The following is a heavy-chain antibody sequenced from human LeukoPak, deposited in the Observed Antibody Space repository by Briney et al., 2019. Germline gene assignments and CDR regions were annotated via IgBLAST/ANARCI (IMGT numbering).Heavy chain of an antibody. Sequence: GGSLRLSCAASGFTFSSYAMHWVRQAPGKGLEWVAVISYDGSNKYYADSVKGRFTISRDNSKNTLYLQMNSLRAEDTAVYYCASGIAAAGDDAFDIWGQGTMVTVSS. J-gene: IGHJ3*02. CDR2: ISYDGSNK. D-gene: IGHD6-13*01. CDR3: ASGIAAAGDDAFDI. V-gene: IGHV3-30-3*01. CDR1: GFTFSSYA.